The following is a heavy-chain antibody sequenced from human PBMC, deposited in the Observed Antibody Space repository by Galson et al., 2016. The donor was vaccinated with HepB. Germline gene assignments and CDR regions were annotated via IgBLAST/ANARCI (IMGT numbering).Heavy chain of an antibody. CDR2: MSKDGRDI. Sequence: SLRLSCAASGFPFDRCAMHWVRQAAGKGLEWVALMSKDGRDIQYADSVKGRFTISRDNSKNTLYLQMNSLRSEDTAVYYCVRDDYGSLDFWGQGTLVTVSS. D-gene: IGHD3-10*01. J-gene: IGHJ4*02. CDR1: GFPFDRCA. CDR3: VRDDYGSLDF. V-gene: IGHV3-30*04.